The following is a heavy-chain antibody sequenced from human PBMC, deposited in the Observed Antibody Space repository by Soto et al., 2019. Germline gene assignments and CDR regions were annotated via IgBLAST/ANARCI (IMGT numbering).Heavy chain of an antibody. J-gene: IGHJ6*02. Sequence: LRLSCAVSGFTFSDYYMSWIRQAPGKGLEWVSYISSRGSSIYYADSVKGRFTISRDNAKNSLYLQMNGLRAEDTAVYYCARGYYDFWSGYYISPYGTDVWGQGTTVTVSS. CDR1: GFTFSDYY. CDR2: ISSRGSSI. CDR3: ARGYYDFWSGYYISPYGTDV. V-gene: IGHV3-11*01. D-gene: IGHD3-3*01.